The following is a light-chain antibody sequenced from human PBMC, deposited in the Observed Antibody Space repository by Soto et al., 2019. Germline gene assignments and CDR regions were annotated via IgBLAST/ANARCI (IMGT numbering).Light chain of an antibody. CDR2: YDS. CDR3: QVWDRSSDHLV. J-gene: IGLJ2*01. CDR1: NIRSYS. V-gene: IGLV3-21*04. Sequence: SYELTQPPSVSVAPGKTARITRGGNNIRSYSGHWYQQKPGQAPVLVIYYDSDRPSGIPERFSGSNSGNTATLTISRVETGDEADYYCQVWDRSSDHLVFGGGTKVTVL.